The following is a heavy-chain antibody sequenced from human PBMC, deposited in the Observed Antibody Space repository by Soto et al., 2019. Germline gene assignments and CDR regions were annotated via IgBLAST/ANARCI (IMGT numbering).Heavy chain of an antibody. J-gene: IGHJ3*02. V-gene: IGHV3-73*01. Sequence: EVQLVESGGGLVQPGGSLKLSCAASGFTFSGSAMHWVRQASGKGLEWVGRIRSKANSYATAYAASVKGRFTISRDDSKNTAYLQMNSLKTEDTAVYYCTTLYGDLDAFDIWGQGTMVTVSS. CDR2: IRSKANSYAT. D-gene: IGHD4-17*01. CDR3: TTLYGDLDAFDI. CDR1: GFTFSGSA.